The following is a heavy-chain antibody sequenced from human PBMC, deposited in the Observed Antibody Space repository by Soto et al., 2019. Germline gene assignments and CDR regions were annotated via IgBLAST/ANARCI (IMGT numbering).Heavy chain of an antibody. D-gene: IGHD1-1*01. CDR1: GGSISSYY. CDR3: ARRTDYFDY. V-gene: IGHV4-59*08. J-gene: IGHJ4*02. CDR2: IYYSGST. Sequence: SETLSLTCTVSGGSISSYYWSWIRQPPGKGLEWIGYIYYSGSTNYNPSLKSRVTISVDTSKNQFSLKLSSVTAADTAVYYCARRTDYFDYWGQGTLVTVSS.